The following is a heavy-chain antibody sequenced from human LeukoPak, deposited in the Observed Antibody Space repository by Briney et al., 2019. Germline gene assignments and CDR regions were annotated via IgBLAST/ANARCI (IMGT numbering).Heavy chain of an antibody. D-gene: IGHD3-10*01. Sequence: GRSLRLSCAASGFTFSSYPMHWVRQAPGKGLEWVGVISYDGSNKYSADPVKGRFTISRDNSKNTLYLQVSSLRAEDTAVYYCARDGGGYYASGTHYYFDCRGQGTLVTVSS. V-gene: IGHV3-30-3*01. CDR1: GFTFSSYP. CDR2: ISYDGSNK. J-gene: IGHJ4*02. CDR3: ARDGGGYYASGTHYYFDC.